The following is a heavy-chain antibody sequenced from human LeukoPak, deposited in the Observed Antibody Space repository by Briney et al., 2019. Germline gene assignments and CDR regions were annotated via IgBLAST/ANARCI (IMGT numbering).Heavy chain of an antibody. CDR2: IWYDGSNK. CDR1: GFTFSSYG. V-gene: IGHV3-33*06. CDR3: AKDEVLYDSSGYPDY. D-gene: IGHD3-22*01. Sequence: GRSLRLSCAASGFTFSSYGMHWVRQAPGKGLEWVAVIWYDGSNKYYAVSVKGRFTISRDNSKNTLYLQMNSLRAEDTAVYYCAKDEVLYDSSGYPDYWGQGTLVTVSS. J-gene: IGHJ4*02.